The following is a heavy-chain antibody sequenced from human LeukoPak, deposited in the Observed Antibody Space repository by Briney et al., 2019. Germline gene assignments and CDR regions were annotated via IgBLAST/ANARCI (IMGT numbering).Heavy chain of an antibody. CDR3: ARARISSSGGGMDV. CDR1: GFTFSSHD. Sequence: GGSLRLSCVAPGFTFSSHDMSWVRKAPGKGLEWVSDISGSGGHTYYADSVKGRFTISRDNSKNTVYLQMNSQRAEDTAVYYCARARISSSGGGMDVWGQGTTVTVSS. V-gene: IGHV3-23*01. CDR2: ISGSGGHT. J-gene: IGHJ6*02. D-gene: IGHD6-13*01.